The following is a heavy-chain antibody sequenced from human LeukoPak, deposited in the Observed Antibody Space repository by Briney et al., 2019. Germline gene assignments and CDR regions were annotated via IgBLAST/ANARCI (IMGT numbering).Heavy chain of an antibody. CDR3: ARALMSTSCFPMDV. Sequence: PGGSLRLSCAASGFTFSSYWMSWVRQAPGKGLEWVANIKQDGSEKYYVDSVKGRFTISRDNAKNSLYLQMNSLRAEDTAVYYCARALMSTSCFPMDVWGKGTTVTISS. CDR2: IKQDGSEK. J-gene: IGHJ6*03. V-gene: IGHV3-7*01. CDR1: GFTFSSYW. D-gene: IGHD2-2*01.